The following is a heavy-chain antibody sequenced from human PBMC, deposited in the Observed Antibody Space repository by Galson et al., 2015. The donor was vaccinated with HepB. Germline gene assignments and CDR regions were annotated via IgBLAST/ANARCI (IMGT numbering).Heavy chain of an antibody. CDR1: GFTFCSSA. Sequence: SMIFSCSASGFTFCSSAMTWVRQVPGQGLEWVSATSGSGGGTYHAVSVRDRFTISRDNSKNTLYLQMNSLSAEDTAVYYCAKGGVNWSFDLWGRGTLVTVSS. CDR2: TSGSGGGT. CDR3: AKGGVNWSFDL. V-gene: IGHV3-23*01. D-gene: IGHD1-26*01. J-gene: IGHJ2*01.